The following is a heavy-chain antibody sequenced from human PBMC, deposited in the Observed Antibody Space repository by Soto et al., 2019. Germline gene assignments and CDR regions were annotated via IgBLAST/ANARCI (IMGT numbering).Heavy chain of an antibody. D-gene: IGHD3-10*01. J-gene: IGHJ5*02. CDR1: GYTFTSFD. CDR3: ARTRSGSYL. V-gene: IGHV1-8*01. CDR2: MNPSSGNT. Sequence: QVQLVQSGAEVKKPGASVKVACRASGYTFTSFDINWVRQATGQGLEWMGRMNPSSGNTDYAQKFQARVNMTRDTPISTAYMELSSLRSEDTAVYYCARTRSGSYLWGQGTLVTVSS.